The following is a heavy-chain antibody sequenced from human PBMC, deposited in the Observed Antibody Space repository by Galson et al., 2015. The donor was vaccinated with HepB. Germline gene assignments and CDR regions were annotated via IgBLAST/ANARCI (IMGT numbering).Heavy chain of an antibody. CDR2: IVPMFGTA. D-gene: IGHD2-15*01. CDR1: GGTFSNCG. CDR3: ARYRASSRNTGYLLDYFLDS. Sequence: SVKVSCKAPGGTFSNCGISWVRQAPGQGLEWMGGIVPMFGTANYAQRFQGRVVFTADESANTAYMDLSSLRSEDTAVYYCARYRASSRNTGYLLDYFLDSWGQGTLVTVSS. J-gene: IGHJ4*02. V-gene: IGHV1-69*13.